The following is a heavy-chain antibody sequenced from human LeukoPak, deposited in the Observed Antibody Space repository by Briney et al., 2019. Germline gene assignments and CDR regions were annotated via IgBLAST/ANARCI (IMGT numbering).Heavy chain of an antibody. CDR3: ARIGYSSSSFDY. D-gene: IGHD6-6*01. J-gene: IGHJ4*02. CDR1: GFTFSNYW. V-gene: IGHV3-7*01. CDR2: INQDGSQK. Sequence: GGSLRLSCVASGFTFSNYWMSWVRQAPGKGLEWVANINQDGSQKYYVDSVEGRFTISRDNPKNSVYLQVNSLRAEDTAVYYCARIGYSSSSFDYWGQGTLVTVSS.